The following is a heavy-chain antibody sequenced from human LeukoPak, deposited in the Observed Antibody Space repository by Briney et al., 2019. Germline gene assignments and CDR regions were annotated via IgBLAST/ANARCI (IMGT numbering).Heavy chain of an antibody. D-gene: IGHD6-13*01. CDR3: ARDFEYSSSFGY. J-gene: IGHJ4*02. CDR2: INHSGST. V-gene: IGHV4-34*01. CDR1: GGSCSGYY. Sequence: PSETLSLTCAVYGGSCSGYYWSWIRQPPGKGLEWIGEINHSGSTNYNPSLKSRVTISVDTSKNQFSLKLSSVTAADTAVYYCARDFEYSSSFGYWGQGTLVTVSS.